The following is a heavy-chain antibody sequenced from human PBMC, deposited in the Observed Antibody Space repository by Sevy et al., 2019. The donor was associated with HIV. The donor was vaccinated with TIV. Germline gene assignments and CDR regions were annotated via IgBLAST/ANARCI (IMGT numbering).Heavy chain of an antibody. V-gene: IGHV4-4*07. J-gene: IGHJ5*02. D-gene: IGHD3-10*01. CDR1: GGSISDYY. Sequence: SETLSLIRTVSGGSISDYYYNWIRQAAGKRLEWIGRVYTSGRTTYNPSLKSRVTMSIDASKNQFSLNLSSVTAADTAVYYCASLDGAWGQGTLVTVSS. CDR2: VYTSGRT. CDR3: ASLDGA.